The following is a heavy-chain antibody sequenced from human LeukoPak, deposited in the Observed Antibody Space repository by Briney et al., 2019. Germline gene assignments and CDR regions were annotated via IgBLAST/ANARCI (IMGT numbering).Heavy chain of an antibody. D-gene: IGHD3-3*01. J-gene: IGHJ4*02. Sequence: PGGSLRLSCAASGFALGSANAMTWVRQAPGKGLEWVSLISASGSATYYADSVRGRFAISRDISKNTLFLQMSSLRTEDTAVYYCAKGTLFGVVTSFDFWGQGTLVTVSS. CDR3: AKGTLFGVVTSFDF. CDR2: ISASGSAT. CDR1: GFALGSANA. V-gene: IGHV3-23*01.